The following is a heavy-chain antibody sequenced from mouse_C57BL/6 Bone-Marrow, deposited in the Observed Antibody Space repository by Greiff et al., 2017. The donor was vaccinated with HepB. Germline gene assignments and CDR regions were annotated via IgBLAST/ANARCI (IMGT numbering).Heavy chain of an antibody. Sequence: QVQLQQPGAELVKPGASVKMSCKASGYTFTSYWITWVKQRPGQGLEWIGDIYPGSGSTNYNEKFKSKATLTVDTSSSTAYMQLSSLTSEDSAVYYCARWMITTSYYYAMDYWGQGTSVTVSS. CDR1: GYTFTSYW. V-gene: IGHV1-55*01. J-gene: IGHJ4*01. D-gene: IGHD2-4*01. CDR3: ARWMITTSYYYAMDY. CDR2: IYPGSGST.